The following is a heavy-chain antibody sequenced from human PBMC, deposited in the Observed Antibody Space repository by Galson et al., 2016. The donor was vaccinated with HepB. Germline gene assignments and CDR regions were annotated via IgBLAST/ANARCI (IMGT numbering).Heavy chain of an antibody. CDR3: AKHGGVVVVARDAFNI. J-gene: IGHJ3*02. CDR2: MSGGGTDT. D-gene: IGHD2-15*01. V-gene: IGHV3-23*01. Sequence: SLRLSCAASGFTFNVYAMSWVRQAPGKGLEWVSAMSGGGTDTYYADPVKGRFTISRDNSKRTLFLQMNSLRAEDTAVYYCAKHGGVVVVARDAFNIWGQGTMVTVSS. CDR1: GFTFNVYA.